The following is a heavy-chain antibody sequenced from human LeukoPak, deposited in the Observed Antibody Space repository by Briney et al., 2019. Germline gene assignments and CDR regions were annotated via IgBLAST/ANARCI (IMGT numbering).Heavy chain of an antibody. D-gene: IGHD2/OR15-2a*01. Sequence: ASVKVSCKASGYTFTSYDINWVRQATGQGREWMGWMNPNSGNTGYAQKFQGRVTITRNTSISTAYMELSSLRSEDTAVYYCARVSRKRRRYYYYMDVWGKGTTVTVSS. V-gene: IGHV1-8*03. J-gene: IGHJ6*03. CDR2: MNPNSGNT. CDR3: ARVSRKRRRYYYYMDV. CDR1: GYTFTSYD.